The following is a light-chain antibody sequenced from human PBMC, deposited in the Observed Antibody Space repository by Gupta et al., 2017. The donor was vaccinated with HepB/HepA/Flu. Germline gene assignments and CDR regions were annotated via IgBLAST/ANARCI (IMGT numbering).Light chain of an antibody. Sequence: DIQMTQSPSSLSASVGDRVTITCRASQSISSYLNWYQQKPGKAPKLLIYAASRGQSGVPSRFSGSGSGKDFTLTSIRRQTEDIANYYWQQCSSTHLFGPGTKMEIK. CDR1: QSISSY. CDR2: AAS. J-gene: IGKJ2*01. CDR3: QQCSSTHL. V-gene: IGKV1-39*01.